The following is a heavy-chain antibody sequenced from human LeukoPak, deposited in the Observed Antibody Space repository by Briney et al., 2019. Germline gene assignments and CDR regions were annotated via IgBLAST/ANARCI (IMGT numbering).Heavy chain of an antibody. CDR3: ARTGGPWPSNWFDP. CDR1: GGSISSGGYY. J-gene: IGHJ5*02. Sequence: SETLSLTCTVSGGSISSGGYYWSWIRQPPGKGLEWIGYIYHSGSTYYNPSLKSRVTISVDRSKNQFSLKLSSVTAADTAVYYCARTGGPWPSNWFDPWGQGTLVTVSS. D-gene: IGHD2-15*01. V-gene: IGHV4-30-2*01. CDR2: IYHSGST.